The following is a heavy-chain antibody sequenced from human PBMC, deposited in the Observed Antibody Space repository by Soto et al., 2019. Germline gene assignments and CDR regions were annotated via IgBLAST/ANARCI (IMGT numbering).Heavy chain of an antibody. J-gene: IGHJ6*02. CDR3: ARASSDCSSTSCSHYYYGMDV. Sequence: GASVKVSCKASGYTFTGYYMHWVRQAPGQGLEWMGWINPNSGGTNYAQKFQGWVTMTRDTSISTAYMELSRLRSDDTAVYYCARASSDCSSTSCSHYYYGMDVWGQGTTVTVSS. CDR2: INPNSGGT. CDR1: GYTFTGYY. D-gene: IGHD2-2*01. V-gene: IGHV1-2*04.